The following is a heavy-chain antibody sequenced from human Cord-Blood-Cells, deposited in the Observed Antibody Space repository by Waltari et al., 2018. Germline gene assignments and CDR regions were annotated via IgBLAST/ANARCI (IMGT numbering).Heavy chain of an antibody. D-gene: IGHD6-19*01. Sequence: EVQLVESGGGLIQPGGSLRLSCAASGFTVSSNYMSWVRQAPGKGLEWVSVIYSGGSTYYADSVKGRFTISRDNSKNTLYLQMISLRAEDTAVYYCARGQQWLVEGWYFDLWGRGTLVTVSS. V-gene: IGHV3-53*01. CDR2: IYSGGST. CDR1: GFTVSSNY. CDR3: ARGQQWLVEGWYFDL. J-gene: IGHJ2*01.